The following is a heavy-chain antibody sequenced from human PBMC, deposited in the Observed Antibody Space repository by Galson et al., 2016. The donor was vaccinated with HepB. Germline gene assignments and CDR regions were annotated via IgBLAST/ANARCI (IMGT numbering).Heavy chain of an antibody. V-gene: IGHV3-23*01. CDR2: ISANGDRL. CDR3: AKRSRNGYNSPLEY. J-gene: IGHJ4*02. Sequence: SLRLSCAVSGFAFSNYAMNWVRQAPGKGLEWVSGISANGDRLSDGDSARGRFTISRDNFKNTRYLQMDSLGADDTAVYYCAKRSRNGYNSPLEYWGQGTLVTVSS. D-gene: IGHD5-24*01. CDR1: GFAFSNYA.